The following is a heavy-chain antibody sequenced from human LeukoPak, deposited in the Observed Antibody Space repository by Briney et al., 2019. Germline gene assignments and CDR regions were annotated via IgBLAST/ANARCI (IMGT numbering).Heavy chain of an antibody. CDR2: ISGSGGST. Sequence: PGGSLRLSCAASGFTFSSYGMSWVRQAPGKGLEWVSVISGSGGSTYYADSVKGRFTISRDNSKNTLYLQMNSLRAEDTAVYYCAKGFSGYVLRHFDYWGQGTLVTVSS. CDR3: AKGFSGYVLRHFDY. D-gene: IGHD5-12*01. V-gene: IGHV3-23*01. CDR1: GFTFSSYG. J-gene: IGHJ4*02.